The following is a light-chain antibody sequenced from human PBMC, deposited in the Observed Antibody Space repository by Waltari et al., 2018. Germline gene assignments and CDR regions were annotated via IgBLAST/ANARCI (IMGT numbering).Light chain of an antibody. J-gene: IGLJ3*02. Sequence: SYDLTQPTSVSVSPGQTGSISCSGDNLGDEHACWYQKKAGQSPILVIFEDDKRPSGIPERFSGYKSGNTATLTISGAQSSDEADYYCQTWDRKSLVFGGGTKLTVL. CDR3: QTWDRKSLV. V-gene: IGLV3-1*01. CDR2: EDD. CDR1: NLGDEH.